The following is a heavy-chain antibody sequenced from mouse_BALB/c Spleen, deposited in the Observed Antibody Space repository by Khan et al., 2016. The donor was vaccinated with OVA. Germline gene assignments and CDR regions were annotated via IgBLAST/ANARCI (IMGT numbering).Heavy chain of an antibody. J-gene: IGHJ2*01. CDR3: TRDRIDY. Sequence: QVQLKQSGAELAKPSPSVKMSCKASGYTFTTYWVHWVKQRPGQGMVWFRYINPTSGYTEYNETFKDRATLYRDKSSSTVYMQLSSLTSEGSAVDYCTRDRIDYWGQGTTVTVSS. CDR1: GYTFTTYW. CDR2: INPTSGYT. V-gene: IGHV1-7*01.